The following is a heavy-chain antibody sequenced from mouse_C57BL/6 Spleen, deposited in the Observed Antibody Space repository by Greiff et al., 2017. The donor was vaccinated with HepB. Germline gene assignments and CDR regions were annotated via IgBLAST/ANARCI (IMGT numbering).Heavy chain of an antibody. J-gene: IGHJ3*01. Sequence: VQLVESGAELVRPGASVTLSCKASGYTFTDYEMHWVKQTPVHGLEWIGAIDPETGGTAYNQKFKGKAILTADKSSSTAYMELRSLTSEDSAVYYCTLYYYGSPFAYWGQGTLVTVSA. CDR3: TLYYYGSPFAY. CDR2: IDPETGGT. D-gene: IGHD1-1*01. V-gene: IGHV1-15*01. CDR1: GYTFTDYE.